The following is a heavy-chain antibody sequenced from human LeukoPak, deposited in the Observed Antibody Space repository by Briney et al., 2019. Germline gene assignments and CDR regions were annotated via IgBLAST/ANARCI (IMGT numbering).Heavy chain of an antibody. J-gene: IGHJ6*03. CDR1: GGSISSSSYY. V-gene: IGHV4-39*07. CDR3: ARVVLELQYYYYYYMDV. D-gene: IGHD1-7*01. Sequence: SETLSLTCTVSGGSISSSSYYWGWIRQPPGKGLEWIGRIYYSGSTYYNPSLKSRVTISVDKSKNQFSLKLSSVTAADTAVYYCARVVLELQYYYYYYMDVWGKGTTVTVSS. CDR2: IYYSGST.